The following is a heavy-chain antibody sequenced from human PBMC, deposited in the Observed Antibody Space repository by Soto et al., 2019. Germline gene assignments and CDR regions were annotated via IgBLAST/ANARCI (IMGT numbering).Heavy chain of an antibody. J-gene: IGHJ4*02. CDR1: GFTFSTYW. CDR2: IDDTGTII. V-gene: IGHV3-74*01. CDR3: ARDQTLPGPTTFAY. Sequence: EVQLVESGGGLVQPGGSLRLTCAASGFTFSTYWMHWVRQTPGKGLLWVSRIDDTGTIITYADSVRGRFTISRDNAKNTLSLQLDSLRAEDTAIYSCARDQTLPGPTTFAYCGQGTLVTVS. D-gene: IGHD1-1*01.